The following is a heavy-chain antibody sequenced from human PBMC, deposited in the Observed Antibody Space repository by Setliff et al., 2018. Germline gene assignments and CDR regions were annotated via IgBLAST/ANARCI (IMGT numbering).Heavy chain of an antibody. V-gene: IGHV4-38-2*01. CDR3: ATLLANYGSGMDV. CDR1: GSSIISDYY. D-gene: IGHD3-10*01. Sequence: NPSETLSLTCAVSGSSIISDYYWVWIRQPPGRGLEWIGSIFQSGNTYYNPSLKSRVTISVDTSKNQFSLKVNSVTAADTAVYYCATLLANYGSGMDVWGQGTTVTSP. J-gene: IGHJ6*02. CDR2: IFQSGNT.